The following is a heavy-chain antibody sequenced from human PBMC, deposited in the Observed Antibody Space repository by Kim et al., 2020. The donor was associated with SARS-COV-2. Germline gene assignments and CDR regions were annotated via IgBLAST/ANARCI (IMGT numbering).Heavy chain of an antibody. CDR2: ISGSGGST. V-gene: IGHV3-23*01. CDR1: GFTFSSYA. Sequence: GGSLRLSCAASGFTFSSYAMSWVRQAPGKGLEWVSAISGSGGSTYYADSVKGRFTISRDNSKNTLYLQMNSLRAEDTAVYYCTESYSSGWYVGLYWGQGTLVTVSS. D-gene: IGHD6-19*01. J-gene: IGHJ4*02. CDR3: TESYSSGWYVGLY.